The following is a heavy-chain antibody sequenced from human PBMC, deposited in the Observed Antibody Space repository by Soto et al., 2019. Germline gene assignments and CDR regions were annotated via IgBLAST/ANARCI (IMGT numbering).Heavy chain of an antibody. D-gene: IGHD2-21*01. J-gene: IGHJ6*02. CDR2: TFSGGNT. CDR1: GFSISSNY. V-gene: IGHV3-53*02. Sequence: ELQLVETGGGLIQTGGSLRLSCAASGFSISSNYIAWVRQPPGKGLEWVSTTFSGGNTEYAAYVKGRCSISRDNYKNTLYLQMDNLRVEDTAVYYCARKPTSAIQGWAFGMDVWGQGTTVSVSS. CDR3: ARKPTSAIQGWAFGMDV.